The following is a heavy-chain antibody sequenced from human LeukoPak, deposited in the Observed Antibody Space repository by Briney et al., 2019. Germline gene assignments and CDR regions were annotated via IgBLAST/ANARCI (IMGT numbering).Heavy chain of an antibody. J-gene: IGHJ6*03. Sequence: PSETLSLTCAVYGGSFSGYYWSWIRQPPGKGLEWIGEINHSGSTNYNPSLKSRVTISVDTSKNQFSLKLSSVTAADTAVYYCARDVVAAAGTGYYYYMDVWGKGTTVTVSS. D-gene: IGHD6-13*01. CDR3: ARDVVAAAGTGYYYYMDV. CDR2: INHSGST. CDR1: GGSFSGYY. V-gene: IGHV4-34*01.